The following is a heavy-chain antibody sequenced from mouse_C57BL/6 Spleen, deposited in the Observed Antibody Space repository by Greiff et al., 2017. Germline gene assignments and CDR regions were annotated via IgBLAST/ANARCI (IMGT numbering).Heavy chain of an antibody. CDR1: GYTFTSYW. CDR2: IDPSDSYT. CDR3: ARFDTTAYAMDY. J-gene: IGHJ4*01. D-gene: IGHD1-2*01. Sequence: VKLQQPGAELVMPGASVKLSCKASGYTFTSYWMHWVKQRPGQGLEWIGEIDPSDSYTNYNQKFKGKSTLTVDKYSSTSYMPLSSLTSEDSAVYYCARFDTTAYAMDYWGQGTSVTVSS. V-gene: IGHV1-69*01.